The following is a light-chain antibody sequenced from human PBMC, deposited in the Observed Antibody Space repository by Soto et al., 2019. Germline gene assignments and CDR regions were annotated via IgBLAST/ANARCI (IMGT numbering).Light chain of an antibody. Sequence: MLSQSPFTLSLSPGERATLSCRASQSVSSYLAWYQQKPGQAPRLLIYDVSNRATGIPARFSGSGSGTDFTLTISSLEPEDFAVYYCQQRNYWQVTFAQGTRLEIK. CDR1: QSVSSY. J-gene: IGKJ5*01. CDR3: QQRNYWQVT. CDR2: DVS. V-gene: IGKV3-11*01.